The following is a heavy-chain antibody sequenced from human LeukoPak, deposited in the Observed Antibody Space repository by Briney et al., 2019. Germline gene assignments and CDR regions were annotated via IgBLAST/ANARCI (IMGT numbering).Heavy chain of an antibody. CDR3: ARGGGYGVDWFDP. D-gene: IGHD5-18*01. J-gene: IGHJ5*02. CDR2: INPSGGST. CDR1: GYTFTSYY. V-gene: IGHV1-46*01. Sequence: ASVKVSCKASGYTFTSYYMHWVRQAPGHGLEWMGIINPSGGSTSYAQKFQGRVTVTTDTSTSTAYIELRSLRSDDTAVYYCARGGGYGVDWFDPWGQGTRVTVSS.